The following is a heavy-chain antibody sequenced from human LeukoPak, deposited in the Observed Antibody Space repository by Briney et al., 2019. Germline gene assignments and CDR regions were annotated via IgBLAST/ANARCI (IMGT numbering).Heavy chain of an antibody. J-gene: IGHJ4*02. D-gene: IGHD6-19*01. Sequence: SETLSLTCTVSGGSISSYYWSWIREPPGMGLEWIGYIYYSGSTNYNPSLKSRVTISVDTSKNQFSLKLSSVTAADTAVYYCARVRERWLVRDWGQGTLVTVSS. CDR3: ARVRERWLVRD. CDR1: GGSISSYY. V-gene: IGHV4-59*01. CDR2: IYYSGST.